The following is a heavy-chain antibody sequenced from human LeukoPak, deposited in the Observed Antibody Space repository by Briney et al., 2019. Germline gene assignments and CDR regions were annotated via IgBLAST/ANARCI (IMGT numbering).Heavy chain of an antibody. V-gene: IGHV4-34*01. CDR1: GGSFSGYY. D-gene: IGHD3-3*01. CDR3: ASTCDFWSGYYPGVLDY. CDR2: INHSGST. J-gene: IGHJ4*02. Sequence: PSETLSLTCAVYGGSFSGYYWSWIRQPPGKGLEWIGEINHSGSTNYNPSLKSRVTISVDTSKNQFSLKLSSVTAADTAVYYCASTCDFWSGYYPGVLDYWGQGTLVTVSS.